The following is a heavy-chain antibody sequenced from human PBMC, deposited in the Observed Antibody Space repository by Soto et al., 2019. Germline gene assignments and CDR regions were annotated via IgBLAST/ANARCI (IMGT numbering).Heavy chain of an antibody. CDR2: ISGYNGGT. CDR1: GYTFSRYG. CDR3: AKNEQPPYYYYGMDV. J-gene: IGHJ6*02. Sequence: QGQLVQSGPEAKKPGASVKVSCKASGYTFSRYGISWVRQAPGQGLEWMGWISGYNGGTKYAQKVQGRVTMTTDTSTYTAYMELRSLTSDDTTIYYCAKNEQPPYYYYGMDVWGQGTTVTVSS. V-gene: IGHV1-18*01.